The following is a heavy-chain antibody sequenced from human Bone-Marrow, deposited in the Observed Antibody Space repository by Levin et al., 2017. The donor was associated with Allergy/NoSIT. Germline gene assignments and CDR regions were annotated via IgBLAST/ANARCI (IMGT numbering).Heavy chain of an antibody. Sequence: GESLKISCAASGFTFSTYTMNWVRQAPGKGLDWVSPITSSSSYIYYADSVKGRFTISRDNAKNSLYLQMNSLRVEDTAVYHCVRGIIGDVRVAHKEAFDVWGQGTMVTVSS. CDR2: ITSSSSYI. J-gene: IGHJ3*01. D-gene: IGHD2/OR15-2a*01. CDR1: GFTFSTYT. CDR3: VRGIIGDVRVAHKEAFDV. V-gene: IGHV3-21*01.